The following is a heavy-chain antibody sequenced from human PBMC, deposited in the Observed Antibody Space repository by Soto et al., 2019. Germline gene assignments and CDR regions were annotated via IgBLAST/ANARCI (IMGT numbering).Heavy chain of an antibody. V-gene: IGHV3-23*01. CDR1: GFIFSSYA. CDR3: AKASYFESLH. D-gene: IGHD3-10*01. Sequence: GGSLRLSCAASGFIFSSYAMSWVRQAPGKGLEWVSAIGGSVGSTYYADSVKGRFTISRDNYKDTLYLQMNSLRAEDTAVYYYAKASYFESLHWGQGTLVTVSS. J-gene: IGHJ4*02. CDR2: IGGSVGST.